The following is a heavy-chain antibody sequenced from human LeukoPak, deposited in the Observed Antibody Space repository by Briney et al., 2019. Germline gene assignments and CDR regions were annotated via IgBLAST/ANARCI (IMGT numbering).Heavy chain of an antibody. CDR2: TWYDGSNK. CDR1: GFTFSSYG. Sequence: GRSLRLSCAASGFTFSSYGMHWVRQAPGKGLEWVAATWYDGSNKYYADSVKGRFTISRDNSKNTLFLQMNSLRAEDTAVYFCARGGHCSTTSCPNYDGMDVWGQGTTLTVSS. D-gene: IGHD2-2*01. CDR3: ARGGHCSTTSCPNYDGMDV. V-gene: IGHV3-33*01. J-gene: IGHJ6*02.